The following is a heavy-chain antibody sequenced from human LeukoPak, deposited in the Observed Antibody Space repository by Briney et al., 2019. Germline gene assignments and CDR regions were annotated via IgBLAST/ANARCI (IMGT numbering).Heavy chain of an antibody. CDR2: ISADKGNT. Sequence: ASVKVSCKASGYTFTSYGISWVRQAPGQGLEWMGWISADKGNTNYAQNLQGRATMTTDTSTSTAYMELRSLRSDDTAVYYCARTNWNDNSNFDYWGQGTLVTVSS. CDR1: GYTFTSYG. CDR3: ARTNWNDNSNFDY. J-gene: IGHJ4*02. D-gene: IGHD1-1*01. V-gene: IGHV1-18*01.